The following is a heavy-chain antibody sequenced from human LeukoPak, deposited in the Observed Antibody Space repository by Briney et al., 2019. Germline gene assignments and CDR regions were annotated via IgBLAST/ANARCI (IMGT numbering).Heavy chain of an antibody. J-gene: IGHJ4*02. CDR2: ISYDGSNK. Sequence: GSLRLSCAASGFTFSSYGMHWVRQAPGKGLEWVAVISYDGSNKYYADSVKGRFTISRDNSKNTLYLQMNSLRAEDTAVYYCAKETLWFGELLSGGFDYWGQGTLVTVSS. V-gene: IGHV3-30*18. D-gene: IGHD3-10*01. CDR3: AKETLWFGELLSGGFDY. CDR1: GFTFSSYG.